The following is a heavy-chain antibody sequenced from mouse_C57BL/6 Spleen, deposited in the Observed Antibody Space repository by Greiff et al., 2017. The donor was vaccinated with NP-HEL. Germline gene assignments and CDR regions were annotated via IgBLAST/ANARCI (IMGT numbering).Heavy chain of an antibody. CDR3: ERRDYGSSYDYYAMDY. D-gene: IGHD1-1*01. V-gene: IGHV5-17*01. Sequence: DVKLVESGGGLVKPGGSLKLSCAASGFTFSDYGMHWVRQAPEKGLEWVAYISSGSSTIYYADTVKGRFTISRDNAKNTLFLQMTSLRSEDTAMYYCERRDYGSSYDYYAMDYWGQGTSVTVSS. J-gene: IGHJ4*01. CDR2: ISSGSSTI. CDR1: GFTFSDYG.